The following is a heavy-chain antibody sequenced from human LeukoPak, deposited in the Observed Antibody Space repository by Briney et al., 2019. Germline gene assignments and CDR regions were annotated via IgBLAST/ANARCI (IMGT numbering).Heavy chain of an antibody. CDR1: GFTFSSYA. D-gene: IGHD6-19*01. J-gene: IGHJ4*02. V-gene: IGHV3-23*01. CDR3: VSVAGTTPHFDY. CDR2: ISGSGGST. Sequence: AGGSLRLSCEGSGFTFSSYAMTWVRQGPGRGLEWVSTISGSGGSTYYADSVKGRFTISRDNSKNTLYLQMNSLRAEDTAVYYCVSVAGTTPHFDYWGQGTLVTVSS.